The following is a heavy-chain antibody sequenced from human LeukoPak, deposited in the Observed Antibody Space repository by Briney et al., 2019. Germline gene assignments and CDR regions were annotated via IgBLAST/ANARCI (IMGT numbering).Heavy chain of an antibody. V-gene: IGHV3-48*03. CDR2: ISSSGSTI. Sequence: GGSLRLSCAASGFTFSSYEMNWVRQAPGKGLEWVSYISSSGSTIYYADSVKGRFTISRDNAKNSLYLQMNSLRAEDTAVYYCGRTGKTLISVFGVVPPPTFDILGQGKKVNVSS. CDR1: GFTFSSYE. D-gene: IGHD3-3*01. CDR3: GRTGKTLISVFGVVPPPTFDI. J-gene: IGHJ3*02.